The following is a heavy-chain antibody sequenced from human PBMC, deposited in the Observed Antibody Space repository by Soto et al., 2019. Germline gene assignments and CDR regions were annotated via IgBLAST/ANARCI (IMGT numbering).Heavy chain of an antibody. CDR3: ARGKDSGSYYYYYYGMDV. Sequence: GASVKVSCKASGYTFTSYYMHWVRQAPGQRLEWMGIINPSGGSTSYAQKFQGRVTMTRDTSTSTGYMELSRLRSEDTAVYYFARGKDSGSYYYYYYGMDVWGQGTTVTVSS. V-gene: IGHV1-46*01. J-gene: IGHJ6*02. D-gene: IGHD1-26*01. CDR1: GYTFTSYY. CDR2: INPSGGST.